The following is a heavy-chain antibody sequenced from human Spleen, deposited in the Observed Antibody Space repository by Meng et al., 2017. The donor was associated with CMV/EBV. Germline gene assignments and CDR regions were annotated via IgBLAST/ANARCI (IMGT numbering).Heavy chain of an antibody. CDR2: ISYDGGNK. CDR1: RLTFSAFE. J-gene: IGHJ4*02. CDR3: ARAMTTVAPGDS. Sequence: WADFRLTFSAFEMFWVGRATGKGREWVAGISYDGGNKDYADSVKGRFAISRDNSKNTLYLQMNSLRPDDTAVYYCARAMTTVAPGDSWGQGTLVTVSS. D-gene: IGHD4-23*01. V-gene: IGHV3-30*09.